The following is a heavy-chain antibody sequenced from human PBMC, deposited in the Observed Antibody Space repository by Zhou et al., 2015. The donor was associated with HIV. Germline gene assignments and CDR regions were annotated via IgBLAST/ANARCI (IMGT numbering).Heavy chain of an antibody. V-gene: IGHV3-48*01. CDR2: ITKTSNII. CDR3: ARGGAWPYYYDSSGYHFDY. D-gene: IGHD3-22*01. CDR1: GFAFSNYD. J-gene: IGHJ4*02. Sequence: EVQLVESGGGLIQPGGPVRLSCAATGFAFSNYDMNWVRQAPGKALEWISFITKTSNIIYYADSVKGRFTISRENAKNSLYLQMNSLRAGDTAVYYCARGGAWPYYYDSSGYHFDYVGPGNPGHRLL.